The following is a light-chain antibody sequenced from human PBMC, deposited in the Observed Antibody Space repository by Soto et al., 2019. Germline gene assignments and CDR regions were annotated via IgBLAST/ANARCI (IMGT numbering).Light chain of an antibody. V-gene: IGKV1-5*01. J-gene: IGKJ1*01. CDR1: QSVSSN. Sequence: EILMTQSPATLSVSPGERATLSCRASQSVSSNLAWYQQKPGTAPKVLIYHASNLQSGVPSRFSGSGSGTEFTLTISSLQPDDFATYYCQQYNSYSFGQGTKVEIK. CDR2: HAS. CDR3: QQYNSYS.